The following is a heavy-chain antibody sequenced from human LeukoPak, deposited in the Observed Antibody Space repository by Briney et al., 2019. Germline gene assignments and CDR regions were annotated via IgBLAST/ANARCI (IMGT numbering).Heavy chain of an antibody. CDR1: GGSISSSSYY. V-gene: IGHV4-39*01. CDR3: ARARTRSWFGELLFGEIDY. CDR2: VYYGGNT. D-gene: IGHD3-10*01. J-gene: IGHJ4*02. Sequence: SETLSLTCTVSGGSISSSSYYWDWLRQPPGKGLEWIGNVYYGGNTFYNSSLESRVTISVDMSKNQFSLKLSSVTAADTAVYYCARARTRSWFGELLFGEIDYWGQGTLVTVSS.